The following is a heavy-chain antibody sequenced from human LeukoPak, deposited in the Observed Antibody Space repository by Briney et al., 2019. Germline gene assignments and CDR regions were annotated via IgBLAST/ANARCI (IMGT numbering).Heavy chain of an antibody. Sequence: SETLSLTCAVYGGSFSGYYWSWIRQPPGKGLGWIGEINHSGSTNYNPSLKSRVTISVDTSKNQFSLKLSSVTAADTAVYYCARRAYYYGSGSYGMDVWGKGTTVTVSS. CDR3: ARRAYYYGSGSYGMDV. CDR1: GGSFSGYY. V-gene: IGHV4-34*01. J-gene: IGHJ6*04. CDR2: INHSGST. D-gene: IGHD3-10*01.